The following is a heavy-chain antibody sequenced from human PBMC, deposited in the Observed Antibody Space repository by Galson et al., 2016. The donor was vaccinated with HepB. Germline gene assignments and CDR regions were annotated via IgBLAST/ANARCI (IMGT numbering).Heavy chain of an antibody. CDR1: GDSVSSNNAI. CDR3: AGHLRMGRTSNGLDV. Sequence: CAISGDSVSSNNAIWNWIRQSPSRGLEWLGRTYYRSKWYNDYGVSVKRRITISPDTSKNQFSLQLTSVTPEDKAVYYCAGHLRMGRTSNGLDVWGQGTTVTVSS. D-gene: IGHD1/OR15-1a*01. CDR2: TYYRSKWYN. V-gene: IGHV6-1*01. J-gene: IGHJ6*02.